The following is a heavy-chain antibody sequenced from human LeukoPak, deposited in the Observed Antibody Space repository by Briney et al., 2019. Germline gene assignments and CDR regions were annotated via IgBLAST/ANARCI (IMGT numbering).Heavy chain of an antibody. CDR1: GGTFSSYA. V-gene: IGHV1-69*13. J-gene: IGHJ4*02. Sequence: SVKVSCKASGGTFSSYAISWVRQAPGQGLEWMGGIIPIFGTANYAQKFQGRVTITADESTSTAYMELSSLRSEDTAVYYCASYRRQSGYFYYFDYWGQGTLVTVSS. CDR2: IIPIFGTA. CDR3: ASYRRQSGYFYYFDY. D-gene: IGHD3-3*01.